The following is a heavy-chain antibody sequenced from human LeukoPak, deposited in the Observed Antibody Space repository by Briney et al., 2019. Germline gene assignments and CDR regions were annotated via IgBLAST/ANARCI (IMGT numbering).Heavy chain of an antibody. CDR2: ISGSGGST. V-gene: IGHV3-23*01. Sequence: GGSLRLSCAASGFTFSTYAMSWVRQAPGKGLEWVSAISGSGGSTNYADSVKGRFTISRDNAKNTLYLQMNSLRAEDTAVYYCASSGIAVAGTRYFDYWGQGTLVTVSS. J-gene: IGHJ4*02. CDR3: ASSGIAVAGTRYFDY. D-gene: IGHD6-19*01. CDR1: GFTFSTYA.